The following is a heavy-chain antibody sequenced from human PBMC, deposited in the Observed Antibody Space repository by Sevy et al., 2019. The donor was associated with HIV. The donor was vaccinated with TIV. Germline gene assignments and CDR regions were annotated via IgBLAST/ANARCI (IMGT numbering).Heavy chain of an antibody. CDR3: ENDIGATGIAVVAN. V-gene: IGHV3-9*01. J-gene: IGHJ4*02. Sequence: GGSLRLSCAASGFTFDDFAMHWVRQVPGKGLEWVSGLNWDSGRVAYADSVKGRFTISRDNAKNALFLQMNSLRAEATALYYCENDIGATGIAVVANWGQGIQVTVSS. CDR1: GFTFDDFA. CDR2: LNWDSGRV. D-gene: IGHD6-19*01.